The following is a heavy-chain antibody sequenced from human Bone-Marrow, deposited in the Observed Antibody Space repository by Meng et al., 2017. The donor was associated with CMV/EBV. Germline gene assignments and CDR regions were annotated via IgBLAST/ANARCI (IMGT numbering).Heavy chain of an antibody. D-gene: IGHD2-2*01. V-gene: IGHV3-23*03. CDR1: GFTFSSFA. Sequence: GGSLRLSCAASGFTFSSFAMSWVRQAPGKGLEWVSVIYSGGTSTYYADSVKGRFTISRDNSKNTLYLQMNSLRAEDTAVYYCARDCSSTSCCIWGQGTMVTVSS. J-gene: IGHJ3*02. CDR3: ARDCSSTSCCI. CDR2: IYSGGTST.